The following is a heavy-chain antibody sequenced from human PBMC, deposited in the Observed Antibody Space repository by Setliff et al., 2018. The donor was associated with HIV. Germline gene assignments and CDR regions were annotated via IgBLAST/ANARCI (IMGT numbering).Heavy chain of an antibody. V-gene: IGHV4-59*01. CDR1: GGSMSSYY. CDR3: ARVSRYCSGSACFGYWYFDL. CDR2: IYNSGST. J-gene: IGHJ2*01. Sequence: PSETLSLTCSVSGGSMSSYYWSWIRQPPGKGLEWIGYIYNSGSTNYNPSLKSRVTISGDTSKNQFSLKLISVSAADTAVYYCARVSRYCSGSACFGYWYFDLWGCGTLVTVSS. D-gene: IGHD2-15*01.